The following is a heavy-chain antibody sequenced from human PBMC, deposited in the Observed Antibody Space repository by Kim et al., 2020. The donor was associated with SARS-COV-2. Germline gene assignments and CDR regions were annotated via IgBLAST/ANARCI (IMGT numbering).Heavy chain of an antibody. Sequence: SETLSLTCTVSGCSINNYYWSWIRQPLGKGLEWIGYMFYSGSTNYNPSLKSRVTMSVDTSKNQFSLNLTSVTPADTAVYYCARGGVATIWSYWGQGTLVT. CDR3: ARGGVATIWSY. CDR1: GCSINNYY. CDR2: MFYSGST. J-gene: IGHJ4*02. V-gene: IGHV4-59*01. D-gene: IGHD5-12*01.